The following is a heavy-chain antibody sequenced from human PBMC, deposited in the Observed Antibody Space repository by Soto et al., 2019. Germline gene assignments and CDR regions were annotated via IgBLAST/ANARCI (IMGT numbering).Heavy chain of an antibody. Sequence: GGSLRLSCAASGFTFSSYAMSWVRQAPGKGLEWVSAISGSGGSTYYADSVKGRFTISRDNSKNTLYLQMNSLRAEDTAVYYCAKGYCSGGSCSTKYYYYYGMDVWGQGTTVTVSS. CDR1: GFTFSSYA. CDR3: AKGYCSGGSCSTKYYYYYGMDV. CDR2: ISGSGGST. J-gene: IGHJ6*02. V-gene: IGHV3-23*01. D-gene: IGHD2-15*01.